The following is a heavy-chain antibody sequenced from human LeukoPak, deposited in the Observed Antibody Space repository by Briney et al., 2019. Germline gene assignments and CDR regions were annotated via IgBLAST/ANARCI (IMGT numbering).Heavy chain of an antibody. D-gene: IGHD1-26*01. Sequence: SETLSLTCAVYGGSFSGYYWSWIRQPPGKGLEWIGEINHSGSTNYNPSLKSRVTISVDTSKNQFSLKLSSVTAADTAVYYCARAAGAIIFDYWGQGTLVTVSS. V-gene: IGHV4-34*01. CDR1: GGSFSGYY. CDR2: INHSGST. J-gene: IGHJ4*02. CDR3: ARAAGAIIFDY.